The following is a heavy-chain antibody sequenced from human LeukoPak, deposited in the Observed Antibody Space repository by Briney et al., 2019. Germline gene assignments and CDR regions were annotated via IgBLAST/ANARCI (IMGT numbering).Heavy chain of an antibody. J-gene: IGHJ4*02. CDR3: ARDQGDFWSGYFRNFDY. V-gene: IGHV4-38-2*02. Sequence: SETLSLTCTVSGGSISSYYWSWIRQPPGKGLEWIGSIYHSGSTYYNPSLKSRVTISVDTSKNQFSLKLSSVTAADTAVYYCARDQGDFWSGYFRNFDYWGQGTLVTVSS. D-gene: IGHD3-3*01. CDR1: GGSISSYY. CDR2: IYHSGST.